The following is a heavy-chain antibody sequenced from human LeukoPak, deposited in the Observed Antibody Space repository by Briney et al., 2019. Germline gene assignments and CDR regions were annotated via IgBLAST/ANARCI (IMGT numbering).Heavy chain of an antibody. CDR2: ISSSGSTV. CDR3: ARVGDFAVQV. Sequence: GGSLRLSCAASGFTFSDYYMSWIRQAPGKGLEWISYISSSGSTVYYADSVKGRFPISRDNAKNSLYLQMNSLRAEDTAMYYCARVGDFAVQVWGKGTTVTVSS. D-gene: IGHD1-26*01. CDR1: GFTFSDYY. J-gene: IGHJ6*04. V-gene: IGHV3-11*04.